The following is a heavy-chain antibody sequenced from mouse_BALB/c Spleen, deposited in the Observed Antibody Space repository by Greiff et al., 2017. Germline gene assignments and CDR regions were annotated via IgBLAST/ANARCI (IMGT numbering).Heavy chain of an antibody. CDR1: GFTFSSFG. CDR3: ARNTAGNMDY. V-gene: IGHV5-17*02. Sequence: EVKVVESGGGLVQPGGSRKLSCAASGFTFSSFGMHWVRQAPEKGLEWVAYISSGSSTIYYADTVKGRFTISRDNPKNTLFLQMTSLRSEDTAMYYCARNTAGNMDYWGQGTSVTVSS. CDR2: ISSGSSTI. D-gene: IGHD1-2*01. J-gene: IGHJ4*01.